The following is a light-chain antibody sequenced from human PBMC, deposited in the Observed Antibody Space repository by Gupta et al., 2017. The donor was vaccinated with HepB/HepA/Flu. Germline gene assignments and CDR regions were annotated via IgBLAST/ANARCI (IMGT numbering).Light chain of an antibody. CDR2: KAF. CDR3: QQDNSYSET. J-gene: IGKJ1*01. V-gene: IGKV1-5*03. Sequence: DIQMTQSPSTLSASIGDRVTITCRASQSISVWLAWYQQKPGKAPNLLIYKAFSLESGVPSRFSGSGSGTEFTLTISSLQPDDFATYYCQQDNSYSETFGQGTKVEVK. CDR1: QSISVW.